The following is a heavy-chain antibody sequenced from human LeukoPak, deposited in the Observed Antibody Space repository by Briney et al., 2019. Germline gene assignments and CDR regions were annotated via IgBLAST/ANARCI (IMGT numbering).Heavy chain of an antibody. CDR1: GYTFSGYY. Sequence: GASVKVSCKASGYTFSGYYIHWERQGPGQGLEWMGWINPSSSATRYAQKFQDRVTMSSDTSITTAYMDLSRLRPDDTDVYYCTKDQGIAVAGTDWGQGTMATVSS. D-gene: IGHD6-19*01. CDR3: TKDQGIAVAGTD. CDR2: INPSSSAT. V-gene: IGHV1-2*02. J-gene: IGHJ3*01.